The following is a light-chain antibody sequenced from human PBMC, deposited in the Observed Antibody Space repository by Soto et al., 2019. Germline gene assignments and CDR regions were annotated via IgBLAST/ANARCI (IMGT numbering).Light chain of an antibody. Sequence: SYELTQPPSVSVSPGQTASITCSGDKLGDKYACWYQQKPGQSPVLVIYQDSKRPSGIPERFSGSNSGNTATLTISGTQAMDEADYYCQAWDSSTLYVFGTGTMLTVL. CDR1: KLGDKY. V-gene: IGLV3-1*01. J-gene: IGLJ1*01. CDR2: QDS. CDR3: QAWDSSTLYV.